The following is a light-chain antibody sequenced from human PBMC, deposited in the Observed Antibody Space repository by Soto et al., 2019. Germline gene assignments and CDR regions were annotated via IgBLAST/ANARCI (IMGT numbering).Light chain of an antibody. J-gene: IGKJ1*01. CDR3: QQYNDYSTWT. Sequence: DIQMTQSPSTLSASVGDRVTITCRASQSISRWLAWYQQKPGKAPKVLIWDASSLQRGVPSRFSRSGSGTEFTLTISSLQPDDFATYYCQQYNDYSTWTFGQGTKVEIK. CDR1: QSISRW. CDR2: DAS. V-gene: IGKV1-5*01.